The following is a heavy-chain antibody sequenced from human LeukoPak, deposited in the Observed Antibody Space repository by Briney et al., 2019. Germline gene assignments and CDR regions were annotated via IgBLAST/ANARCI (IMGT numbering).Heavy chain of an antibody. J-gene: IGHJ6*03. D-gene: IGHD2-8*02. V-gene: IGHV3-48*03. CDR3: ARGAPMVSGVWYYYYYMDV. CDR1: GFTFSSYE. CDR2: ISSSGSTI. Sequence: GGSLRLSCAASGFTFSSYEMNWVRQAPGKGLEWVSYISSSGSTIHYADSVKGRFTISRDNAKNSLYLQMNSLRAEDTAVYYCARGAPMVSGVWYYYYYMDVWGKGTTVTVSS.